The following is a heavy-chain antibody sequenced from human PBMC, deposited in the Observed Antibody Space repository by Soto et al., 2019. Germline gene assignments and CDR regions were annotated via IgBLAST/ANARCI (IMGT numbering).Heavy chain of an antibody. J-gene: IGHJ6*02. CDR2: IYYSGRT. CDR3: ARGSPWGAAPQFFWAPLLYSMDV. Sequence: SVTLSLTCSVSGGSICSYCWVGILQRPGKGLERIGYIYYSGRTNYYPFLKRRVTISVDTSKNQFSLNLRSVTAADTAVYYCARGSPWGAAPQFFWAPLLYSMDVWGQGTTVTVSS. CDR1: GGSICSYC. D-gene: IGHD6-6*01. V-gene: IGHV4-59*01.